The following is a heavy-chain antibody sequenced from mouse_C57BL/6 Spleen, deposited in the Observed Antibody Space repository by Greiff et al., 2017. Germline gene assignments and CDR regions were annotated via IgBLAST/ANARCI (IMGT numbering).Heavy chain of an antibody. J-gene: IGHJ3*01. V-gene: IGHV1-82*01. CDR1: GYAFSSSW. D-gene: IGHD2-5*01. Sequence: VKLMESGPELVKPGASVKLSCKASGYAFSSSWMNWVKQRPGKGLEWIGRIYPGDGDTNYNGKFKGKATLTGDKSSSTAYMQLSSLTSEDSAVYFCARDYSNYGFAYWGQGTLVTVSA. CDR2: IYPGDGDT. CDR3: ARDYSNYGFAY.